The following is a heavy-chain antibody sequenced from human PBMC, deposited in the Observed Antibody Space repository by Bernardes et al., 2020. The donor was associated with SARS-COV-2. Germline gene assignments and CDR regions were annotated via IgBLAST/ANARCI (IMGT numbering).Heavy chain of an antibody. D-gene: IGHD2-21*01. V-gene: IGHV4-39*01. CDR3: AGSSCGIDCYIGGLRSWDYGMDV. Sequence: SETLSLTCTVSGGSISSSNYYWDWIRQPPVKGLEWIGSIYSSGNSYYNASLQSRVRASVDTSKNQISLRLSFVTASDTAVYYCAGSSCGIDCYIGGLRSWDYGMDVWGQGTTVTVSS. CDR2: IYSSGNS. J-gene: IGHJ6*02. CDR1: GGSISSSNYY.